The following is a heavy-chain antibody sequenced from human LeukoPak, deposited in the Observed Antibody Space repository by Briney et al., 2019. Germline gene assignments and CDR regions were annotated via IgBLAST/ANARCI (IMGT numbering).Heavy chain of an antibody. CDR3: ARRRDSGSLQHFDY. Sequence: GGSLRLSCAASGFTFSSYSMNWVRQAPGKGLEWVSYISGSGSTIYYADSVKGRFTISRDNARNSLYLQMNSLRAEDTAVYYCARRRDSGSLQHFDYWGQGTLVTVSS. CDR2: ISGSGSTI. J-gene: IGHJ4*02. D-gene: IGHD1-26*01. V-gene: IGHV3-48*01. CDR1: GFTFSSYS.